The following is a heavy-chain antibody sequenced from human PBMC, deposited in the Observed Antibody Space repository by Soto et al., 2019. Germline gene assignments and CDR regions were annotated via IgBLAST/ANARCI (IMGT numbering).Heavy chain of an antibody. CDR3: AKGGRQWLVTSDFNY. CDR2: VSHDGRNT. J-gene: IGHJ4*02. CDR1: GFTFSDYA. V-gene: IGHV3-30*18. D-gene: IGHD6-19*01. Sequence: VQLVESGGGVVQPGRSLRLSCAASGFTFSDYAMHWVRQAPGKGLEWVAVVSHDGRNTHYADSVKGRFTISRDSSKNTVSLEMSSLRAEDTAAYYCAKGGRQWLVTSDFNYWGQGALVTVSS.